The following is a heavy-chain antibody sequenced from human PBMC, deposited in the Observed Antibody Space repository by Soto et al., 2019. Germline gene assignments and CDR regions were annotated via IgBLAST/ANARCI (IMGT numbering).Heavy chain of an antibody. CDR1: GYTFTSYD. CDR2: MNPNSGNT. CDR3: ARSRLPWNQHYFDC. D-gene: IGHD1-1*01. V-gene: IGHV1-8*01. Sequence: ASVKVSCKASGYTFTSYDINWVRQATGQGLEWMGWMNPNSGNTGYAQKFQGRVTMTRNTSISTAYMELSSLRSEDTAVYYCARSRLPWNQHYFDCWGQGTLVTVSS. J-gene: IGHJ4*02.